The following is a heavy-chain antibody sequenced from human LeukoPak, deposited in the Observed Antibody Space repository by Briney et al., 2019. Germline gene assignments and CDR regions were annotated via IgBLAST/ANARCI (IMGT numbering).Heavy chain of an antibody. J-gene: IGHJ4*02. Sequence: PGGSLRLSCAASGFTFRTYWMHWVRQAPGKGLVWVSRINSDGTSTNYADSVKGRFTISRDNAKNTLYLQMNSLRAEDTAVYYCARAPDSSGYYYYFDYWGQGALVTVSS. CDR3: ARAPDSSGYYYYFDY. V-gene: IGHV3-74*01. CDR1: GFTFRTYW. D-gene: IGHD3-22*01. CDR2: INSDGTST.